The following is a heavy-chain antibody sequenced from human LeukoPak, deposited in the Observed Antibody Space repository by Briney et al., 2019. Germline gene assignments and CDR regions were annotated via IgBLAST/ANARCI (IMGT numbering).Heavy chain of an antibody. D-gene: IGHD5-24*01. Sequence: SETLSLTCTVSGGSISSYYWSWVRQPPGKGLEWIGYIYYSGSTNYNPSLKSRVTISVDTSKNQFSLKLSSVTAADTAVYYCARVEMATINPIDYWGQGTLVTVSS. J-gene: IGHJ4*02. V-gene: IGHV4-59*01. CDR1: GGSISSYY. CDR3: ARVEMATINPIDY. CDR2: IYYSGST.